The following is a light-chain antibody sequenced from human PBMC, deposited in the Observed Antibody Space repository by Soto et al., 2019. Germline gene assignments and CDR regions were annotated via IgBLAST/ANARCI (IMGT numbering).Light chain of an antibody. Sequence: DIQMTQSPSTLSASVGDRFAITCRAGQPVGNLAWYQQKPGKVPKLLIFQASTLETGVPSRFSGSGAGTEFTLSISSLQPDDFATYYCQHYDVYPSTFGQGTKLEIK. CDR2: QAS. V-gene: IGKV1-5*01. CDR1: QPVGNL. J-gene: IGKJ2*01. CDR3: QHYDVYPST.